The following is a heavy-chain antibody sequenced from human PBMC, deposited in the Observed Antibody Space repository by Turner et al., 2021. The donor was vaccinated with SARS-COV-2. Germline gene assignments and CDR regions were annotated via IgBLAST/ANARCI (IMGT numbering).Heavy chain of an antibody. CDR3: ARGDDPRKSGVV. V-gene: IGHV4-34*01. CDR2: VHPYGTT. D-gene: IGHD3-3*01. CDR1: GGSLSGYY. Sequence: QVQLQQWVAGPLKPSDTLSLICAVNGGSLSGYYWTWIRQPPGKGLEWIGEVHPYGTTDYNPSLKSRVSMSVDTSKNQFSLKLNSVTAADTAFYYCARGDDPRKSGVVWGQGTLVTVSS. J-gene: IGHJ4*02.